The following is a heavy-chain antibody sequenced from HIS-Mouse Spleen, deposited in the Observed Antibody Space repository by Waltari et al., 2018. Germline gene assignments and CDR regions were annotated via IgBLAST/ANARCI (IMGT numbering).Heavy chain of an antibody. CDR3: ARVPGDYSGAFDI. CDR1: GGSISSRRYY. CDR2: IYYSGST. V-gene: IGHV4-39*07. Sequence: QLQLQESGPGLVKPSETLSLTCTVPGGSISSRRYYWGWIRQPPGKGLEWIGSIYYSGSTYYNPSLKSRVTISVDTSKNQFSLKLSSVTAADTAVYYCARVPGDYSGAFDIWGQGTMVTVSS. D-gene: IGHD4-17*01. J-gene: IGHJ3*02.